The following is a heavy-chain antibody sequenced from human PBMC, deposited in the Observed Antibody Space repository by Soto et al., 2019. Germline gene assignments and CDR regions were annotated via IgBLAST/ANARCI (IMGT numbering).Heavy chain of an antibody. Sequence: SETLSLTCTVSGCSVSSGSDYWSWIRQPPGKGLEWIGYIYYSGSTNYNPSLKSRVTITVDTSKNKFSLKLSSVTAADTAVYYCARDMHAGFTHYFDPWGQGTRVTVS. J-gene: IGHJ5*02. CDR1: GCSVSSGSDY. CDR2: IYYSGST. V-gene: IGHV4-61*01. CDR3: ARDMHAGFTHYFDP. D-gene: IGHD2-8*01.